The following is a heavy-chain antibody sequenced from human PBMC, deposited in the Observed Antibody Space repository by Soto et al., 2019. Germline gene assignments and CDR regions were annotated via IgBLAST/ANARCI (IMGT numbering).Heavy chain of an antibody. CDR2: IYHSGST. CDR1: GGSISSSSYY. CDR3: ASSDQGSIYGSGSYRRFDP. V-gene: IGHV4-39*07. D-gene: IGHD3-10*01. J-gene: IGHJ5*02. Sequence: SETLSLTCTVSGGSISSSSYYWSWVRQPPGKGLEWIGEIYHSGSTNYNPSLKSRVTISVDKSKNQFSLKLSSVTAADTAVYYCASSDQGSIYGSGSYRRFDPWGQGTLVTVSS.